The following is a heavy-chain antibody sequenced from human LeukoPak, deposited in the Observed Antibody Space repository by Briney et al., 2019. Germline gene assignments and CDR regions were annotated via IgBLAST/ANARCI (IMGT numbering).Heavy chain of an antibody. CDR1: GFTFSSYS. CDR2: ISSSSSYI. D-gene: IGHD3-10*01. J-gene: IGHJ3*02. Sequence: GGSLRLSCAASGFTFSSYSTNWVRQAPGKGLEWVSSISSSSSYIYYADSVKGRFTISRDNAKNSLYLQMNSLRAEDTAVYYCARDGRIWFGEMNAFDIWGQGTMVTVSS. CDR3: ARDGRIWFGEMNAFDI. V-gene: IGHV3-21*01.